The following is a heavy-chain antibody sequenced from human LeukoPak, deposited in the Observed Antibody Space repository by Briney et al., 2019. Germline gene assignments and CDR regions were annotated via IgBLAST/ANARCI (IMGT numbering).Heavy chain of an antibody. V-gene: IGHV3-30*02. CDR2: IRHDGSNK. CDR3: AKDAYGSGSYFSY. CDR1: GFTFSSYG. J-gene: IGHJ4*02. D-gene: IGHD3-10*01. Sequence: PGGSLRLSCAASGFTFSSYGMHWVRHAPGKGLEWVAFIRHDGSNKYYADSVKGRFTISRDNSKNTLYLQMNSLRAEDTAVYYCAKDAYGSGSYFSYWGQGTLVTVSS.